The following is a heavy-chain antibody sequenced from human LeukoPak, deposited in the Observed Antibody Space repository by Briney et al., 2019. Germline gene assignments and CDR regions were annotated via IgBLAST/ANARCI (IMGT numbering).Heavy chain of an antibody. CDR1: AFTFSNYA. V-gene: IGHV3-23*01. J-gene: IGHJ4*02. D-gene: IGHD7-27*01. CDR2: ISSSGSST. CDR3: ARDGPDSWGYFDY. Sequence: PGGSLRLSCAASAFTFSNYAMNWVRQAPGKGLEWVSAISSSGSSTYCADSVKGRFTISRDNSKNTLYLQMNSLRAEDTAVYYCARDGPDSWGYFDYWGQGTLVTVSS.